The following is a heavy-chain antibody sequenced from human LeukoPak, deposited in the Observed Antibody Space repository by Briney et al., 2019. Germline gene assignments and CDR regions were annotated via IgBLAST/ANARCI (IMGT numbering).Heavy chain of an antibody. CDR3: ARAPCSGGSCQYWYFDL. V-gene: IGHV4-61*08. CDR2: IYYSGST. D-gene: IGHD2-15*01. Sequence: SETLSLTCTVSGGSISSGDYYWSWIRQPPGKGLEWIGYIYYSGSTNYNPSLKSRVTMSVDTSKNQFSLKLSSVTAADTAVYYCARAPCSGGSCQYWYFDLWGRGTLVTVSS. CDR1: GGSISSGDYY. J-gene: IGHJ2*01.